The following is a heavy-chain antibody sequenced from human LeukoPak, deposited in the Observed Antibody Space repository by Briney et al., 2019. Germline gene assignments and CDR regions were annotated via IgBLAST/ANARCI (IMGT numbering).Heavy chain of an antibody. J-gene: IGHJ4*02. CDR1: GYSISSGYY. CDR3: ARRRDGYFDY. CDR2: IYHSGST. V-gene: IGHV4-38-2*01. D-gene: IGHD5-24*01. Sequence: SETLSLTCAVSGYSISSGYYWGWIRQPPGKGLEWIGSIYHSGSTYYNPSLKSRVTISVDTSKSQFSLKLSSVTAADTAVYYCARRRDGYFDYWGQGTLVTVSS.